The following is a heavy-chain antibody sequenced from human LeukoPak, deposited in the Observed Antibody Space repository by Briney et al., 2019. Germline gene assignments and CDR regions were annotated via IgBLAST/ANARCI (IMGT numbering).Heavy chain of an antibody. CDR1: GFTFDDYA. J-gene: IGHJ4*02. CDR2: ISWSSGTI. D-gene: IGHD6-19*01. CDR3: AKRLGSSGWGFDF. Sequence: GRSLRLSCAAYGFTFDDYAMHWVRQAPGKGLEWVSGISWSSGTIDYADSVKGRFTISRDNAKNSLYLQMNSLRVEDTALYYCAKRLGSSGWGFDFWGQGTLVTVSS. V-gene: IGHV3-9*01.